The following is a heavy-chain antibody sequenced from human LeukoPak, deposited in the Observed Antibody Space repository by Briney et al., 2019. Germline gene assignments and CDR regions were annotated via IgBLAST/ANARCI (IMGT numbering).Heavy chain of an antibody. J-gene: IGHJ1*01. CDR2: IYSDGGT. CDR3: ARTEYYYDSSGLEYLQH. Sequence: GGSLRLSCAASEFSVGSNYMTWVRQAPGKGLEWVSLIYSDGGTYYADSVKGRFTISRDNSKNTMYLQINSLRAEDTAVYYCARTEYYYDSSGLEYLQHWGQGTLVTVSP. CDR1: EFSVGSNY. D-gene: IGHD3-22*01. V-gene: IGHV3-53*01.